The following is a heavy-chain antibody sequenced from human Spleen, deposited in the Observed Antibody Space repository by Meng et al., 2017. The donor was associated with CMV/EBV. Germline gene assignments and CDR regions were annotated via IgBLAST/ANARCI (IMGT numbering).Heavy chain of an antibody. D-gene: IGHD2-8*01. CDR3: AREANGGLDY. V-gene: IGHV1-18*01. CDR2: ISPYNGNT. CDR1: GYTLSSYA. Sequence: QIQLLQSGAEVKTPGASVKVSCKASGYTLSSYAMNWIRQAPGQGLEWMGWISPYNGNTHYSQKIQGRATMTTDTSTSTTYMELRSLRSDDTAIYYCAREANGGLDYWGQGALVTVSS. J-gene: IGHJ4*02.